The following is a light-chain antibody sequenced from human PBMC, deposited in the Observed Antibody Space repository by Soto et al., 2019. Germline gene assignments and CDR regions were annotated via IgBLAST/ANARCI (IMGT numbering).Light chain of an antibody. CDR2: DAS. V-gene: IGKV3D-20*01. CDR3: QQYVSSPT. Sequence: IVLTQSPATLSLSPGERATLSCGASQSVSSSYLAWYQQKPGLAPRLLIYDASYRATGIPDRFSGSGSGTDFTLTISRLEPEDFAVYYCQQYVSSPTFGQGTRLEIK. J-gene: IGKJ5*01. CDR1: QSVSSSY.